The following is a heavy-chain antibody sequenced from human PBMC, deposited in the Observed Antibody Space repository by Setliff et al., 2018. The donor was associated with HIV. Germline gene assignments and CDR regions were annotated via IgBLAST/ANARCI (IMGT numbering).Heavy chain of an antibody. CDR2: IWYDGSNK. V-gene: IGHV3-33*06. Sequence: GGSLRLSCAASGFTFSSYGMHWVRQAPGKGLEWVAVIWYDGSNKYYADSVKGRFTISRDNSKNTLFLQMNSLRADDTAIYYCAKGFRPVDTALVSGPTYWGQGIWVTVSS. CDR3: AKGFRPVDTALVSGPTY. CDR1: GFTFSSYG. J-gene: IGHJ4*02. D-gene: IGHD5-18*01.